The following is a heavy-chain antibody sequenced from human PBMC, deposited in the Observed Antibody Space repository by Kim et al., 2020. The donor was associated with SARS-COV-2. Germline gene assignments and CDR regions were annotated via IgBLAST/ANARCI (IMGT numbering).Heavy chain of an antibody. V-gene: IGHV3-11*05. Sequence: DPPKRRFTISRDNAKNSLYLQMNSLRADDTAVYYCARVSLGSSSWYYFDYWGQGTLVTVSS. J-gene: IGHJ4*02. CDR3: ARVSLGSSSWYYFDY. D-gene: IGHD6-13*01.